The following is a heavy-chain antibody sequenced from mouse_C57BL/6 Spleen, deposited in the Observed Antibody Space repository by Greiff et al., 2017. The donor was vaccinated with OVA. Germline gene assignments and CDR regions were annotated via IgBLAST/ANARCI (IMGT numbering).Heavy chain of an antibody. CDR2: INPNNGGT. CDR1: GYTFTDYY. CDR3: ARGLWVYYFDY. J-gene: IGHJ2*01. Sequence: VQLQQSGPELVKPGASVKISCKASGYTFTDYYMNWVKQSHGKSLEWIGDINPNNGGTRYNQKFKGKATLTVDKSSSTAYMELRSLTSEDSAVYYCARGLWVYYFDYWGQGTTLTVSS. V-gene: IGHV1-26*01. D-gene: IGHD3-1*01.